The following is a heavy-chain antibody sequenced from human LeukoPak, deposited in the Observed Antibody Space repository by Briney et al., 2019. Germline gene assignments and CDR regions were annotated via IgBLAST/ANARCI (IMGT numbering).Heavy chain of an antibody. J-gene: IGHJ6*03. Sequence: PSETLSLTCTVSGGSISSYFWSWIRQPPGKGLEWIGYIYYSGSTYYDPSLRSRVTISVDTSKNQFSLKLSSVTAADAAVYYCARSSEGRYYYDSSGFSYYYYYMDVWGKGTTVTISS. V-gene: IGHV4-59*01. CDR3: ARSSEGRYYYDSSGFSYYYYYMDV. CDR1: GGSISSYF. CDR2: IYYSGST. D-gene: IGHD3-22*01.